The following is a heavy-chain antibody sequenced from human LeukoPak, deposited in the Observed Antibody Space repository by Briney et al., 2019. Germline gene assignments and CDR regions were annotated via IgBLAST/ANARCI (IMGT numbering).Heavy chain of an antibody. CDR3: ARDGLNTGSSYFDY. CDR2: IYYSGNT. J-gene: IGHJ4*02. Sequence: PSETLSLTCTVSGGSISGYYWSWIRQPPGKGPEWIGYIYYSGNTNYNPSLKSRVTMSLDSSNNQFSLRLTSVTAADTAVYYCARDGLNTGSSYFDYWGQGTLATVSS. D-gene: IGHD1-26*01. V-gene: IGHV4-59*01. CDR1: GGSISGYY.